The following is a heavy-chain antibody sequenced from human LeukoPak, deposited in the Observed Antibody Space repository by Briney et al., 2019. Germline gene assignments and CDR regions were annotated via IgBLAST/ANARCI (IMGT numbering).Heavy chain of an antibody. D-gene: IGHD3-10*01. Sequence: GGSLRLSCAASGFSFTFYSMNWVRQAPGKGLEWVAFIRYDGSNKYYADSVKGRFTISRDNSKNTLYLQMSSLRAEDTAVYHCAKGPEVRGVIVILKTGEKGALDYWGQGTLVTVSS. V-gene: IGHV3-30*02. J-gene: IGHJ4*02. CDR2: IRYDGSNK. CDR1: GFSFTFYS. CDR3: AKGPEVRGVIVILKTGEKGALDY.